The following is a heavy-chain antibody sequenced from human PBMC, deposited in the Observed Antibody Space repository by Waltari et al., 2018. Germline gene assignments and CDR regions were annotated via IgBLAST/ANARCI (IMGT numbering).Heavy chain of an antibody. V-gene: IGHV3-23*01. CDR3: AREGHIDAFDI. CDR1: GFTFSSYA. Sequence: EVQLLESGGGLVQPGGSLRLSCAASGFTFSSYAMSWVSQAQGEGREWVSAIRGRGGSTYYADSVKCRFTISGDNSKNTLYLQMTSLRAEDTAVYYCAREGHIDAFDIWGQGTMVTVSS. CDR2: IRGRGGST. J-gene: IGHJ3*02.